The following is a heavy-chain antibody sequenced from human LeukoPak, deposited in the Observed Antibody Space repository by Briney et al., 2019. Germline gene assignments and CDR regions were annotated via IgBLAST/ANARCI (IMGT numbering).Heavy chain of an antibody. D-gene: IGHD3-9*01. Sequence: GASLRLSCAASGFTFSDYYMSWIRQAPGKGLEWVSYISSSGSTIYYADSVKGRFTISRDNAKNSLYLQMNSLRAEDTAVYYCARESTGYEILTGYYRGNFDYWGQGTLVTVSS. J-gene: IGHJ4*02. CDR1: GFTFSDYY. CDR3: ARESTGYEILTGYYRGNFDY. CDR2: ISSSGSTI. V-gene: IGHV3-11*01.